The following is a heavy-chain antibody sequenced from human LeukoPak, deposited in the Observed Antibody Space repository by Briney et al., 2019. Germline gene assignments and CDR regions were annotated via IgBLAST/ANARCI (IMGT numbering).Heavy chain of an antibody. V-gene: IGHV4-34*01. D-gene: IGHD6-13*01. Sequence: SETLSLTCAVYGGSFSGYYWSWIRQPPGKGLEWIGEINHSGSTNYNPSLKSRITTSVDTSKNQFSLKLSSVTAADTAVYYCARTRGAAAGTDSFDYWGQGTLVTVSS. CDR2: INHSGST. CDR3: ARTRGAAAGTDSFDY. CDR1: GGSFSGYY. J-gene: IGHJ4*02.